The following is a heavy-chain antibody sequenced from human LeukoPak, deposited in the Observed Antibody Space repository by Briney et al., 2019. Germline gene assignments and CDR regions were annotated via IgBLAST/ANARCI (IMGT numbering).Heavy chain of an antibody. CDR3: ASFSDVRFGEFVDY. V-gene: IGHV1-18*01. D-gene: IGHD3-10*01. CDR1: GYTFTSYG. Sequence: ASVKVSCKASGYTFTSYGISWVRQAPGQGLEWMGWISAYNGNTNYAQKLQGRVTMTTDTSTSTAYMELRSLRSDDTAVYYCASFSDVRFGEFVDYWGQGTLVTVPS. CDR2: ISAYNGNT. J-gene: IGHJ4*02.